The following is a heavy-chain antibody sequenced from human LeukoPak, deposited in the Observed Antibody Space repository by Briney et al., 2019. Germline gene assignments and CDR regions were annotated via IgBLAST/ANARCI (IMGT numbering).Heavy chain of an antibody. V-gene: IGHV4-39*01. Sequence: SETLSLTCTVSGGSISSSSYYWGWIRQPPGKGLEWLGSIYYSGNTYHNPSLKSRVTISVDTSKNQFSLKLSSVTAADTAVYYCARQQCSGGSCYSRAIWFDPWGQGTLVTVSS. CDR1: GGSISSSSYY. D-gene: IGHD2-15*01. CDR2: IYYSGNT. J-gene: IGHJ5*02. CDR3: ARQQCSGGSCYSRAIWFDP.